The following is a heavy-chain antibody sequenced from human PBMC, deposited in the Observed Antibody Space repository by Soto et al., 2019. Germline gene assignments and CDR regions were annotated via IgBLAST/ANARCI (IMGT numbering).Heavy chain of an antibody. J-gene: IGHJ4*02. Sequence: QVYLVQSGAEVKKPGSSVKISCKASGGIFSSNTINWVRQAAGQGLEWMGGIIPLFGTANYAEKFQGRVTITADKSPKTEYMELTSLRSEHTAVYYCASKAACGGDCYAFDSWGQGTLVTVSS. CDR1: GGIFSSNT. V-gene: IGHV1-69*06. CDR3: ASKAACGGDCYAFDS. CDR2: IIPLFGTA. D-gene: IGHD2-21*02.